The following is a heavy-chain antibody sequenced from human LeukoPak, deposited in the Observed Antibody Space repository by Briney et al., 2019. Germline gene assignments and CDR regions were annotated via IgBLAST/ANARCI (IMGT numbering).Heavy chain of an antibody. Sequence: GGSLRLSCAASGFTFNNYAMNWVRQAPGKGLEWVSSISGGGETTYYADSAKGRFTISRDDSKLYLQMNSLRAEDTAVYYCAKRGVQQWLVDWYFDYWGQGTLVTVSS. V-gene: IGHV3-23*01. J-gene: IGHJ4*02. CDR2: ISGGGETT. D-gene: IGHD6-19*01. CDR1: GFTFNNYA. CDR3: AKRGVQQWLVDWYFDY.